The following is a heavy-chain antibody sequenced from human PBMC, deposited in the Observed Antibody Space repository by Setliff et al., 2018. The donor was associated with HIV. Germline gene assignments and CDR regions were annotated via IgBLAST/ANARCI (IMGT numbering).Heavy chain of an antibody. V-gene: IGHV4-38-2*01. CDR1: GYSISSGYY. CDR2: IYTSGSI. CDR3: ARRTYPGSYTPYFDY. D-gene: IGHD1-1*01. J-gene: IGHJ4*02. Sequence: SSETLSLTCAVSGYSISSGYYWGWIRQPPGKGLEWIGSIYTSGSIHYNPSLKSRVTISVDTSKNQFSLKVSSVNAPDTAVYYCARRTYPGSYTPYFDYWGQGTLVTVSS.